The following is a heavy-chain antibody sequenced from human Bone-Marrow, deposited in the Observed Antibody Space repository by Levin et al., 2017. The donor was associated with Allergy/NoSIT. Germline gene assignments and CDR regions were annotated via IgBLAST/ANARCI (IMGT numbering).Heavy chain of an antibody. CDR2: ISWNSGSI. CDR3: AKDSVRRNDGLDY. D-gene: IGHD1-1*01. Sequence: GGSLRLSCAASGFTFDDYAMHWVRQAPGKGLEWVSGISWNSGSIGYADSVKGRFTISRDNAKNSLYLQMNSLRAEDTALYYCAKDSVRRNDGLDYWGQGTLVTVSS. CDR1: GFTFDDYA. J-gene: IGHJ4*02. V-gene: IGHV3-9*01.